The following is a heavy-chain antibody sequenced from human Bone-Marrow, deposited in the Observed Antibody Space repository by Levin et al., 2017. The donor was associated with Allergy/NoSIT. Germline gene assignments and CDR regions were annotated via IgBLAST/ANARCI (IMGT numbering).Heavy chain of an antibody. CDR3: ARLMVYAPSYFYYGMDV. D-gene: IGHD2-8*01. CDR1: GGTFSSYA. Sequence: SVKVSCKASGGTFSSYAINWVRQAPGQGLEWMGGIIPIFGTANYAQKFQGRVAITADESTSTAYMELSSLRSEDTAMYYCARLMVYAPSYFYYGMDVWGQGTTVTVSS. CDR2: IIPIFGTA. V-gene: IGHV1-69*13. J-gene: IGHJ6*02.